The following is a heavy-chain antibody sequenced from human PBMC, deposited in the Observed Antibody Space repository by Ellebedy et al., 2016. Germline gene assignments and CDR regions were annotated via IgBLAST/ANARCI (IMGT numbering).Heavy chain of an antibody. CDR2: ISDSGSA. D-gene: IGHD4-11*01. Sequence: SETLSLTXNVSGGSINSDHWSWIRQFPGMELDWIGYISDSGSATYNPSLTSRVTMSVHTSRSHFSLRLSSATAADSAIYYCARLKFIKEDYNLHWYFDLWGRGTLVTVSS. CDR1: GGSINSDH. J-gene: IGHJ2*01. CDR3: ARLKFIKEDYNLHWYFDL. V-gene: IGHV4-59*08.